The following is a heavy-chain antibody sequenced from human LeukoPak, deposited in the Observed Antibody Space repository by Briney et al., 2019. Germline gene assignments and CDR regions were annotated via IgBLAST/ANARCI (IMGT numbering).Heavy chain of an antibody. Sequence: GGSLRLSCAASGFTFSFYAVSWVRQAPGKGLEWVSSISGTAGSTYYADSVKGRFTISRDNSKNTLYLQMNSLRAEDTAIYYCARVLKGHYFDYWGQGTLVTVSS. J-gene: IGHJ4*02. CDR1: GFTFSFYA. V-gene: IGHV3-23*01. CDR2: ISGTAGST. CDR3: ARVLKGHYFDY.